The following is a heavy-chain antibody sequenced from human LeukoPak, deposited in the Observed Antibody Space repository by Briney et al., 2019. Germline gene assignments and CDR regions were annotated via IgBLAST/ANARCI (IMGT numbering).Heavy chain of an antibody. CDR1: GGSISSYY. Sequence: SETLSLTCTVSGGSISSYYWSWIRQPPGKGLEWIGYIYYSGSTNYNTSLKSRLSISVDTSKNQFSLKLSSVTAADTAVYYCATGGQQQLLPPGCWGQGTLVTVSS. J-gene: IGHJ4*02. D-gene: IGHD6-13*01. CDR3: ATGGQQQLLPPGC. CDR2: IYYSGST. V-gene: IGHV4-59*01.